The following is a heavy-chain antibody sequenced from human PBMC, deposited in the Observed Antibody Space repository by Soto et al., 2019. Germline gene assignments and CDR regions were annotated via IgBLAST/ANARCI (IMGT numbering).Heavy chain of an antibody. CDR3: VKDGSSGWPYYYGLDV. CDR2: IYGGDSET. CDR1: GYTFSRYW. Sequence: GESLKISCKASGYTFSRYWIGWLRQIPGKGLEWLGIIYGGDSETRYRPSFQGQVTISADKSINTAYLQWGGLKASDTAVYYCVKDGSSGWPYYYGLDVWGQGTTVTVSS. V-gene: IGHV5-51*01. J-gene: IGHJ6*02. D-gene: IGHD6-19*01.